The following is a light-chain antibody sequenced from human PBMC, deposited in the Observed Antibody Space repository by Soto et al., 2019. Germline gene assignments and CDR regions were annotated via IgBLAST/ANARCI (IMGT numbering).Light chain of an antibody. CDR1: SSDVGDYNY. Sequence: QSALTQPPSASGSPGQSVIISCTGTSSDVGDYNYVSWYQRHPGKAPKLMIYEVSKRPSGVPDRFSGSKSGNTASLTVSGLQAEDEADYYCSSYAGSNNLVFGGGTKVTVL. CDR2: EVS. CDR3: SSYAGSNNLV. J-gene: IGLJ2*01. V-gene: IGLV2-8*01.